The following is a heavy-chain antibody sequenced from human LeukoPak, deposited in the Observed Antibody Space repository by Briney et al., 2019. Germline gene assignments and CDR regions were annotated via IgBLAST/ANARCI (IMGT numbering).Heavy chain of an antibody. Sequence: LETLSLTCTVSGGSISSYYWSWIRQPAGKGLEWIGRIYTSGSTNYNPSLKSRVTMSVDTSKNQFSLKLSSVTAADTAVYYCAREGYYDFWSGLPYYYYYMDVWGKGTTVTVSS. CDR3: AREGYYDFWSGLPYYYYYMDV. CDR1: GGSISSYY. V-gene: IGHV4-4*07. CDR2: IYTSGST. D-gene: IGHD3-3*01. J-gene: IGHJ6*03.